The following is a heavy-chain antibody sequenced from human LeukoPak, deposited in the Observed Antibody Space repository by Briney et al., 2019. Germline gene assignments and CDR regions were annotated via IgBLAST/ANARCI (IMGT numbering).Heavy chain of an antibody. Sequence: GGSLRLSCAASGFTFSGYSMNWVRQAPGQGLEWVSRIDTDGSSTSYAASVKRRFTISRANAKNTLYLQMNSLRAEDTAVYYCARESGIAAALDLWGQGTLVTVSS. CDR1: GFTFSGYS. V-gene: IGHV3-74*01. CDR2: IDTDGSST. D-gene: IGHD6-13*01. J-gene: IGHJ5*02. CDR3: ARESGIAAALDL.